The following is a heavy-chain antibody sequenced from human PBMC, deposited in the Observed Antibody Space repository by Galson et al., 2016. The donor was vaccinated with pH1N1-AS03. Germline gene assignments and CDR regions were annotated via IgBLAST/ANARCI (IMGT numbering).Heavy chain of an antibody. CDR2: MTSDMRTI. D-gene: IGHD3/OR15-3a*01. V-gene: IGHV3-48*02. Sequence: SLRLSCAASGFNFNVYSMNWVRQAPGKGLEWISYMTSDMRTIKYADSVKGRFTISRDNARNSLFLQMNSLRDEDTAIYYCARGTGSPHWFDPWGQGTFVTVSA. CDR3: ARGTGSPHWFDP. CDR1: GFNFNVYS. J-gene: IGHJ5*02.